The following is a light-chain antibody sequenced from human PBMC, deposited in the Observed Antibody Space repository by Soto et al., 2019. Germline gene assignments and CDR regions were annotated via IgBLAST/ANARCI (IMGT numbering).Light chain of an antibody. CDR1: SSDVGSYNR. V-gene: IGLV2-18*02. CDR2: EVS. CDR3: SSFTSSSTYV. Sequence: QSVLTQPPSVSGSPGQSVTISCSGTSSDVGSYNRVSWYQQPPGTAPKLMIYEVSNRPSGVPDRFSGSKSGNTASLTISGLRAEDGVDYYSSSFTSSSTYVFGTGTKFTVL. J-gene: IGLJ1*01.